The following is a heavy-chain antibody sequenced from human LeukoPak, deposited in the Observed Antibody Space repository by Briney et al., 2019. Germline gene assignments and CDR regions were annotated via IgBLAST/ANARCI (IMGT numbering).Heavy chain of an antibody. CDR2: ISSSSSSI. Sequence: GGSLRLSCAASGFTFISYSMSWVRQAPGKGLEWVSYISSSSSSIYYADSVKGRFTISRDNAKNSLYLQMNSLRAEDMALYYCAKDMGRTYYYDAFDIWGQGTMVTVSS. CDR3: AKDMGRTYYYDAFDI. J-gene: IGHJ3*02. CDR1: GFTFISYS. D-gene: IGHD3-22*01. V-gene: IGHV3-48*01.